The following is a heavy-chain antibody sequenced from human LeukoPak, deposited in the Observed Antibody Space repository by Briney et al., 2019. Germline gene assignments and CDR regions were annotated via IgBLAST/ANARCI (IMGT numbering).Heavy chain of an antibody. J-gene: IGHJ3*02. CDR1: GGSFSGYY. CDR2: INHSGST. V-gene: IGHV4-34*01. D-gene: IGHD3-22*01. CDR3: ARYYYDTSDKEAFDI. Sequence: SETLSLTCAVYGGSFSGYYWSWIRQPPGKGLEWIGEINHSGSTNYNPSLKSRVTISVDTSKNQFSLKLSSVTAADTAVYYCARYYYDTSDKEAFDIWGQGTMVTVSS.